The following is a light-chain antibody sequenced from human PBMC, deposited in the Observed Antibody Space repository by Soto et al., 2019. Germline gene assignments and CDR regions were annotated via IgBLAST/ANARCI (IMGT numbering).Light chain of an antibody. V-gene: IGKV1-5*01. CDR2: AGT. J-gene: IGKJ4*01. Sequence: DIQMTQSPSTLSTSVGDRVTITCRASQSISSWLAWYQQKPGKAPNLLIYAGTSLQSGVPSRFSGSGSGTEFTLTISSLQPEDFATYYCQQLHVYPSTFGGGTKVE. CDR1: QSISSW. CDR3: QQLHVYPST.